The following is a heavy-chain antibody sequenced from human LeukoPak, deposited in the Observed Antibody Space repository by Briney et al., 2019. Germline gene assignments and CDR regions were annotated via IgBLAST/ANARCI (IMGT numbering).Heavy chain of an antibody. CDR1: GYTFTGYY. CDR3: ARDDKIAVAGFDY. Sequence: ASVKVPCKASGYTFTGYYMHWVRQAPGQGLEWMGWINPNSGGTNYAQKFQGRVTMTRDTSISTAYMELSRLRSDDTAVYYCARDDKIAVAGFDYWGQGTLVTVSS. J-gene: IGHJ4*02. V-gene: IGHV1-2*02. D-gene: IGHD6-19*01. CDR2: INPNSGGT.